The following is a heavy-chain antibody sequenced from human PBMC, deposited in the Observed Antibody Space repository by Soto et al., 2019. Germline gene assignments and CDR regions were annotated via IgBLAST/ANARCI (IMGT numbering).Heavy chain of an antibody. CDR1: GFTFSSYG. V-gene: IGHV3-30*18. D-gene: IGHD6-13*01. CDR2: ISYDGSNK. Sequence: GGSLRLSCAASGFTFSSYGMHWVRQAPGKGLEWVAVISYDGSNKYYADSVKGRFTISRDNSKNTLYLQMNSLRAEDTAVYYCAKGWYDVYWGQGALVTVSS. J-gene: IGHJ4*02. CDR3: AKGWYDVY.